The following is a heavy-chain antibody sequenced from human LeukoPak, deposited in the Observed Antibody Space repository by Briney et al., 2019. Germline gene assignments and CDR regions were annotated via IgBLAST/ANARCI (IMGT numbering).Heavy chain of an antibody. D-gene: IGHD2-2*01. CDR2: IYYSGST. V-gene: IGHV4-59*08. Sequence: EPSETLSLTCTVSGGSISSYYWSWIRQPPGKGLEWIGYIYYSGSTNYNPSLKSRVTISVDTSKNQFSLKLSSVTAADTAVYYCARLEVVPAAPNNWFDPWGQGTLVTVSS. CDR1: GGSISSYY. CDR3: ARLEVVPAAPNNWFDP. J-gene: IGHJ5*02.